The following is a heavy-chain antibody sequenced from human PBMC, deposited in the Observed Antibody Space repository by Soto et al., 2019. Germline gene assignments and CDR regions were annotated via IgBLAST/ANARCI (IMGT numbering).Heavy chain of an antibody. Sequence: QVQLQESGPGLVKSSETLSLTCTVSGGSISTYYWSWIRQSPGKGLEWIGYIYYTGSTHYSPSLKGRLTISLDTSKNQFSLKLSSVTAADTAVYYCAGHHHIAAANNWFDPWGQGTLVTVSS. V-gene: IGHV4-59*08. J-gene: IGHJ5*02. CDR1: GGSISTYY. CDR2: IYYTGST. CDR3: AGHHHIAAANNWFDP. D-gene: IGHD6-13*01.